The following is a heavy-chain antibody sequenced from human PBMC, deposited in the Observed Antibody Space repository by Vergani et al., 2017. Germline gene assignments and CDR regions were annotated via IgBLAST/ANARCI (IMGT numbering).Heavy chain of an antibody. CDR3: ARDSDLSFYFDY. D-gene: IGHD1-26*01. Sequence: EVQLVESGGGLVQPGRSLRLSCTASGFTFGDYAMSWFRQAPGKGLEWVGFIRSKAYGGTTEYAASVKGRFTISRDDSKNTLYLQMNSLRAEDTAVYYCARDSDLSFYFDYWGQGTLVTVSS. CDR2: IRSKAYGGTT. V-gene: IGHV3-49*03. CDR1: GFTFGDYA. J-gene: IGHJ4*02.